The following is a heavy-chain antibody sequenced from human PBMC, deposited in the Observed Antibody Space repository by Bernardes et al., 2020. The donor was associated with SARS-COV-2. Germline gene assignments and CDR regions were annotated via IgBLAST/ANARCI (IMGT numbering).Heavy chain of an antibody. V-gene: IGHV4-34*01. CDR1: GASLRGNY. J-gene: IGHJ4*02. CDR3: ARVTMKYQLPRHFDL. CDR2: VDHSGDT. D-gene: IGHD2-2*01. Sequence: SETLSLTCTVNGASLRGNYWAWIRQPPGTGLEWIGEVDHSGDTSYNPSLKSRVTISAATSENQFSLRVTSVTAADTAMYYCARVTMKYQLPRHFDLWGQGTLVTVSS.